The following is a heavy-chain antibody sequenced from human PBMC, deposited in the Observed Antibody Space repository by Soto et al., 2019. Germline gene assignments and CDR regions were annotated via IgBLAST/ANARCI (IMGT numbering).Heavy chain of an antibody. D-gene: IGHD3-22*01. J-gene: IGHJ6*02. CDR1: GGTFSSYA. CDR3: ARGGVVITGYGMDV. V-gene: IGHV1-69*06. Sequence: QVQLVQSGAEVRKPGSSVKVSCKASGGTFSSYAISWVRQAPGPGLEWMGGIIPIFGTINYAQEFQGRITITADKSTSTAYMELSSLRPEDTAVYYGARGGVVITGYGMDVWGQGTTVTVSS. CDR2: IIPIFGTI.